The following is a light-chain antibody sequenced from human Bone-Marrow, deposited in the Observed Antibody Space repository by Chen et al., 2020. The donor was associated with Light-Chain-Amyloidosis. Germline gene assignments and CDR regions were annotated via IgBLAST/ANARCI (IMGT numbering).Light chain of an antibody. CDR2: GAS. V-gene: IGKV3-20*01. CDR3: QQYDSSRWT. J-gene: IGKJ1*01. Sequence: EIVLTQSPVTLSLSPGERATLSCRVSQSVSSAFLSWYQQKPGQAPRLLIYGASSRATAIPDRFRGRGSGTDFTLTSSRLEPEDVAMYYCQQYDSSRWTLGQGTKVEFK. CDR1: QSVSSAF.